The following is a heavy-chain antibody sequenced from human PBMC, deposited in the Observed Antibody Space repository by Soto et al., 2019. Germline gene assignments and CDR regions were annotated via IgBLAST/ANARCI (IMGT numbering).Heavy chain of an antibody. CDR3: ASDYNAYQRQHVFDI. D-gene: IGHD3-10*01. J-gene: IGHJ3*02. Sequence: QVQLVQSGAEVKKPGASVKVACKASGYSFNSYYMHWVRQAPGQGPEWMGVIKPSGASTSYAQKFKGRVTTTRDTATSTVYMELSSLRSEDTALYYCASDYNAYQRQHVFDIWGQGTLVTVSS. CDR2: IKPSGAST. CDR1: GYSFNSYY. V-gene: IGHV1-46*02.